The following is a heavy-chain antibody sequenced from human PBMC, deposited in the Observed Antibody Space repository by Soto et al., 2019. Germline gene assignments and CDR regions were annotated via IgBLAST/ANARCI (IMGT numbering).Heavy chain of an antibody. CDR3: AGGGVRGVITRTRDYYGMDV. J-gene: IGHJ6*02. D-gene: IGHD3-10*01. V-gene: IGHV5-51*01. CDR1: GYSFTTYW. Sequence: PGASLKVSSKGSGYSFTTYWIGWVRQMPGKGLEWMGTIYPGDSDTRYSPSFQGQVTISADKSISTAYLQWSSLKASDTAMYYCAGGGVRGVITRTRDYYGMDVWGQGTTVTVSS. CDR2: IYPGDSDT.